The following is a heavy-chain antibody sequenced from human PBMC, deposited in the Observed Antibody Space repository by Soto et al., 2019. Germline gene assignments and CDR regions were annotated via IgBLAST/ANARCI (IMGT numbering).Heavy chain of an antibody. CDR3: ARDQEAGSFLPYYYGMDV. Sequence: GGSLRLSCATSGFTFSSYEMNWVRQAPGKGLEWVSYISSSGSTIYYADSVKGRFTISRDNAKNSLYLQMDSLRAEDTAVYYCARDQEAGSFLPYYYGMDVWGQGTTGTVSS. CDR1: GFTFSSYE. J-gene: IGHJ6*02. V-gene: IGHV3-48*03. D-gene: IGHD6-13*01. CDR2: ISSSGSTI.